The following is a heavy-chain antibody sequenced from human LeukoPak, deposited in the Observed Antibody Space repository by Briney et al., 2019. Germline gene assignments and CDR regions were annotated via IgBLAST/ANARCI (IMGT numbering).Heavy chain of an antibody. CDR1: GFSFSSFA. Sequence: GGSLRLSCVGSGFSFSSFAMSWVRQAPGKGLEWDSSISGGGGNTYYADAVKGRFTISRDDSKNMQFLQMNSLRPEDTAVYFCAKRITVTIGYYFDSWGQGTLVTVSS. J-gene: IGHJ4*02. V-gene: IGHV3-23*01. D-gene: IGHD4-11*01. CDR2: ISGGGGNT. CDR3: AKRITVTIGYYFDS.